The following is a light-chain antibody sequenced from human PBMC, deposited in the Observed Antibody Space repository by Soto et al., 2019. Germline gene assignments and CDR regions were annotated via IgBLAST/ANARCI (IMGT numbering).Light chain of an antibody. CDR1: QTIITY. J-gene: IGKJ2*01. Sequence: DIQMTQSPSSLSASIGDRVTITCRASQTIITYLNWYQQKPGNAPKLLIHGASNLESGVPSRFSGSGSGTDVTLTISSLHPEDFATYYCQQSYSSPPEYTFGQGTKLEIK. CDR3: QQSYSSPPEYT. CDR2: GAS. V-gene: IGKV1-39*01.